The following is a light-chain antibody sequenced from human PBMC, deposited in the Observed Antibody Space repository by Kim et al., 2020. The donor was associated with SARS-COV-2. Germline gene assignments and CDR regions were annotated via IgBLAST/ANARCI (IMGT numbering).Light chain of an antibody. V-gene: IGKV2-29*02. J-gene: IGKJ3*01. Sequence: PASISCKSSQSLLHRDGRTYLYWYLQKPGQSPHLLIYEVSRRFSGVSDRFSGSGSGTDFTLKISRVEAEDVGIYYCMQGIHLPGTFGPGTKVDIK. CDR1: QSLLHRDGRTY. CDR2: EVS. CDR3: MQGIHLPGT.